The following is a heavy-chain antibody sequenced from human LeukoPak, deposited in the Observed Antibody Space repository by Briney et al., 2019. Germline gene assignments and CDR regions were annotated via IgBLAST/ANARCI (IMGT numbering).Heavy chain of an antibody. J-gene: IGHJ4*02. Sequence: PGGSLRLSCAASGFTFSSYWMSWVRQAPGKGLEWVGRIKSKTDGGTTDYAAPVKGRFTISRDDSKNTLYLQMNSLKTEDTAVYYCTTAPWEPGLKVRDYWGQGTLVTVSS. CDR1: GFTFSSYW. CDR2: IKSKTDGGTT. V-gene: IGHV3-15*01. D-gene: IGHD1-26*01. CDR3: TTAPWEPGLKVRDY.